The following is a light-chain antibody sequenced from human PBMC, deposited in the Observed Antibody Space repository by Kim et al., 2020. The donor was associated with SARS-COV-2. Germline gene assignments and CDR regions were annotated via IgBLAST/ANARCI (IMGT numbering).Light chain of an antibody. CDR1: QSVSSSY. Sequence: SLCPGERATLSCRASQSVSSSYLAWYQQKPGQAPRLLIYGASSRATGIPDRFSGSGSGTDFTLTISRLEPEDFAVYYCQQYGSPYTFGQGTKLEI. CDR2: GAS. V-gene: IGKV3-20*01. CDR3: QQYGSPYT. J-gene: IGKJ2*01.